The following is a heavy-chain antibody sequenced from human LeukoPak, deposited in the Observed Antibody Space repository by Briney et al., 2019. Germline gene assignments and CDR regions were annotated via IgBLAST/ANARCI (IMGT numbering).Heavy chain of an antibody. D-gene: IGHD2-2*01. V-gene: IGHV3-23*01. J-gene: IGHJ4*02. CDR1: GFTFSTYA. CDR3: AKTSRGNY. Sequence: PGGSLRLSCAASGFTFSTYAMSWVRQAPGKGLAWVSGISGSGGSTYYADSVKGRFTISRDSSKNTLYLQMNSLRAEDTAIYYCAKTSRGNYWGQGTLVTVSS. CDR2: ISGSGGST.